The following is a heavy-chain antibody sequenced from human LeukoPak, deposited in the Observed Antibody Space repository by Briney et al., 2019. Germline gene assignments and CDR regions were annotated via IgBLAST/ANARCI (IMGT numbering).Heavy chain of an antibody. V-gene: IGHV1-2*02. CDR2: INPNSCGT. CDR1: GYTFTGYY. J-gene: IGHJ4*02. Sequence: ASVKVSCKASGYTFTGYYMHWVRQAPGQGLEWMGWINPNSCGTNYAQKFQGRVTMTRDTSISTAYMELSRLRSDDTAVYYCAREADGYNSFFDYWGQGTLVTVSS. D-gene: IGHD5-24*01. CDR3: AREADGYNSFFDY.